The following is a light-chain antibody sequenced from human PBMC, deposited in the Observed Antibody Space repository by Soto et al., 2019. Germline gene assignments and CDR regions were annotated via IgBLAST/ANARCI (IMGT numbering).Light chain of an antibody. J-gene: IGKJ5*01. CDR2: AAS. CDR1: HSISRY. V-gene: IGKV1-39*01. CDR3: QQSYNSPPIT. Sequence: DIQMTQSPSSLTASVGDXXTITXRASHSISRYLNWYQQKPGKAPKLXXYAASSLQSGVPSRFSGSGSGRDFTLTISSLQPEDFATYYCQQSYNSPPITFGQGTRLEIK.